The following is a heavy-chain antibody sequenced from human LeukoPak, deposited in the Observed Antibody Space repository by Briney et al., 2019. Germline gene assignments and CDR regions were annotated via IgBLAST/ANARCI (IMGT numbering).Heavy chain of an antibody. CDR3: ARLFDYDSSGYYSGGLQYYYGMDV. Sequence: ASVKVSCKASGYTFTSYGISWVRQAPGQGLEWMGWISAYNGNTNYAQKLQGRVTMTTDTSTSTAYMELRSLRSDDTAVYYCARLFDYDSSGYYSGGLQYYYGMDVWGQGTTVTVSS. CDR1: GYTFTSYG. CDR2: ISAYNGNT. V-gene: IGHV1-18*01. J-gene: IGHJ6*02. D-gene: IGHD3-22*01.